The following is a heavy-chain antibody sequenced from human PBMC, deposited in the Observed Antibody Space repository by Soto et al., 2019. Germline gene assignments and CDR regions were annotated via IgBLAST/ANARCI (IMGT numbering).Heavy chain of an antibody. V-gene: IGHV3-23*01. CDR1: GFTFSSYA. J-gene: IGHJ4*02. CDR3: AKGGTYAYGSGSQYYFDC. CDR2: ISGSGGST. D-gene: IGHD3-10*01. Sequence: EVQLLESGGGLVQPGGSLRLSCAASGFTFSSYAMSWVRQAPGKGLEWVSAISGSGGSTYYADSVKGRFTIPRDNPKNTVDQQMDSLRAEDTAVYYCAKGGTYAYGSGSQYYFDCRGQGTLVTLSS.